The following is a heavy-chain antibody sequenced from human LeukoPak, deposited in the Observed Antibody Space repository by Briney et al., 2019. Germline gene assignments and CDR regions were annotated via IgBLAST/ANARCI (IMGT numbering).Heavy chain of an antibody. D-gene: IGHD3-16*01. V-gene: IGHV3-11*04. J-gene: IGHJ4*02. CDR1: GLTFNYYA. CDR3: AKELIMRFDL. Sequence: GGSLRLSCAASGLTFNYYAMSWFRQAPGKGLEWVSYISSSGSTIHYADSVKGRFTISRDNAKNSLYLQMNSLRAEDTAVYYCAKELIMRFDLWGQGTLVTVSS. CDR2: ISSSGSTI.